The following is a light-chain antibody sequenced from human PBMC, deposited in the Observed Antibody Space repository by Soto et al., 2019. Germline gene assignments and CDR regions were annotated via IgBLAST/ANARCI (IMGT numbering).Light chain of an antibody. CDR2: WAS. J-gene: IGKJ1*01. CDR3: QQYYRTPRT. Sequence: DVVMTQSPDSLAVSLGERATINCKSSQSVLYSSNNQNYLAWYQQKPGQPPKLLIYWASTRESGVPDRCSGSGSGTDFTLTISSLQAEDVAIYYCQQYYRTPRTFGQGTKVEIK. V-gene: IGKV4-1*01. CDR1: QSVLYSSNNQNY.